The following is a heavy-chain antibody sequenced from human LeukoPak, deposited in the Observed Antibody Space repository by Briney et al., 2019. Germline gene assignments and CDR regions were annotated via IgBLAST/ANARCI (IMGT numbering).Heavy chain of an antibody. CDR1: GGTFSSYA. CDR2: IIPVLGIA. J-gene: IGHJ6*02. Sequence: SVKVSCKASGGTFSSYAISWVRQAPGQGLEWMGRIIPVLGIANYAQKFQGRVTITADKSTSTAYMELTSLRSEDTAVYYCARVDGMDVWGQGTTVTVSS. V-gene: IGHV1-69*04. D-gene: IGHD2-2*03. CDR3: ARVDGMDV.